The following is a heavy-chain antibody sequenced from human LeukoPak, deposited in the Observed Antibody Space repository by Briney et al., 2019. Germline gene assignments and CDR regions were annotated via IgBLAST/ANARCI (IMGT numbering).Heavy chain of an antibody. J-gene: IGHJ6*04. Sequence: GRSLRLSCAASGFTFSSYGMHRVRQAPGKGLEWVAVISYDGSNKYYADSVKGRFTISRDNSKNTLYLQMNSLRAEDTAVYYCAKDYDDIVVVVAGYYYYYGMDVWGKGPRSPSPQ. CDR2: ISYDGSNK. D-gene: IGHD2-15*01. V-gene: IGHV3-30*18. CDR3: AKDYDDIVVVVAGYYYYYGMDV. CDR1: GFTFSSYG.